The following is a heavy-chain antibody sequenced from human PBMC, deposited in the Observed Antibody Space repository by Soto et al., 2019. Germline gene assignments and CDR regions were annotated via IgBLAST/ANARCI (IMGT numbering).Heavy chain of an antibody. CDR1: GFTFSSYA. Sequence: QVQLVESGGEVVQPGRSLRLSCAASGFTFSSYAMHWVRQAPGKGLEWVALISYDGSNKYYADSVKGRFTISRDNSKNTLYLQMDSLRVEDTAVYYCAREPYNTWPFDYWGQGTLVTVSS. CDR3: AREPYNTWPFDY. CDR2: ISYDGSNK. V-gene: IGHV3-30-3*01. D-gene: IGHD1-20*01. J-gene: IGHJ4*02.